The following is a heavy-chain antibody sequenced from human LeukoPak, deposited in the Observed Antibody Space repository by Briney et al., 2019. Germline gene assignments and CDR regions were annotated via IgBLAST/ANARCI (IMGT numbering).Heavy chain of an antibody. D-gene: IGHD3-3*01. CDR1: GGTFSSYA. Sequence: SVKVSCKASGGTFSSYAISWVRQAPGQGLEWMGRIIPIFGTANYAQKFQGRVTITTDESTSTAYMELSSLRSEDTAVYYCARVNRFLEWLPPVDWGQGTPVTVSS. CDR3: ARVNRFLEWLPPVD. CDR2: IIPIFGTA. V-gene: IGHV1-69*05. J-gene: IGHJ4*02.